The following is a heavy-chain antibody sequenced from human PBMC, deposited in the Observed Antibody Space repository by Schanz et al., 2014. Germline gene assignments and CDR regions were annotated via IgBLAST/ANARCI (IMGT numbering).Heavy chain of an antibody. D-gene: IGHD6-13*01. J-gene: IGHJ4*02. CDR1: GFSFTTYA. CDR3: AKSQGSSFDS. CDR2: ISSGGGST. V-gene: IGHV3-23*04. Sequence: EVQLVESGGGLVQPGGSLRLSCASSGFSFTTYAMSWVRQAPGKGLEWVSSISSGGGSTYYADSVKGRFTISRDNAKNSLFLQMNSLRPEDTAVYYCAKSQGSSFDSWGQGTLVIVSA.